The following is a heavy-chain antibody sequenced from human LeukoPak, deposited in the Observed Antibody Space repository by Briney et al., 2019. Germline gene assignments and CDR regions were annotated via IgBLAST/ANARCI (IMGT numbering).Heavy chain of an antibody. V-gene: IGHV6-1*01. Sequence: PSQTLSLTCAISGDSFSSNSVTWNWIRQSPSRGLEWLGRTYYRSTWYNDYAVSVRGRITVNPDTPKNQFSLHLNSVTPEDTAVYYCARGLTQYDCFDPWGQGILVTVSS. D-gene: IGHD2-2*01. J-gene: IGHJ5*02. CDR1: GDSFSSNSVT. CDR2: TYYRSTWYN. CDR3: ARGLTQYDCFDP.